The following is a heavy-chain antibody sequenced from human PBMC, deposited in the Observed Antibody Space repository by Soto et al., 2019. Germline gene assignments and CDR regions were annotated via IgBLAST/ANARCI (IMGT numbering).Heavy chain of an antibody. CDR1: GFTFSSYS. V-gene: IGHV3-23*01. J-gene: IGHJ2*01. Sequence: PGGSLRLSCAASGFTFSSYSMNWVRQAPGKGLEWVSAISGSGGSTYYADSVKGRFTISRDNSKNTLYLQMNSLRAEDTAVYYCARDPLWGTAMVLWYFDLWGRGTLVTVSS. CDR3: ARDPLWGTAMVLWYFDL. CDR2: ISGSGGST. D-gene: IGHD5-18*01.